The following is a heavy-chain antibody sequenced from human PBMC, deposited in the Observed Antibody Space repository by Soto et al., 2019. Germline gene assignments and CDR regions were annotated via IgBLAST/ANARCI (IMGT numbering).Heavy chain of an antibody. CDR3: ARDATANYDYIWGSYLFDH. V-gene: IGHV1-69*01. Sequence: QVQLVQSGAEVKKPGFSVKVSCKASGGTFSSYAISWVRQAPGQGLEWMGGIIPIFGTANYAQKFQGRVTITADESTNTAYMELRILRTEDTAVYYCARDATANYDYIWGSYLFDHCGQGTLVTVSS. J-gene: IGHJ4*02. CDR1: GGTFSSYA. CDR2: IIPIFGTA. D-gene: IGHD3-16*02.